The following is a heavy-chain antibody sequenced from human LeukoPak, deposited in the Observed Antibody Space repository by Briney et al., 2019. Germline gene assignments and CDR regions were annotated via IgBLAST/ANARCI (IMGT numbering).Heavy chain of an antibody. Sequence: ASAKVSCKASGYSFVGYGITWVRQAPGQGLEWMGWFNPENGNTNYAQKVQGRVTMTADTSTSTSCMELRSLRSDDTAVYYCAREHSSSWDQFDYWGQGTLVTVSS. J-gene: IGHJ4*02. CDR2: FNPENGNT. CDR3: AREHSSSWDQFDY. CDR1: GYSFVGYG. V-gene: IGHV1-18*01. D-gene: IGHD6-13*01.